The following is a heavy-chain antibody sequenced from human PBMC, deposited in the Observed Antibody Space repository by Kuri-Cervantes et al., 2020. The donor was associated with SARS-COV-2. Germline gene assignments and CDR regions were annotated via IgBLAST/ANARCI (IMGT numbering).Heavy chain of an antibody. CDR1: GFTFSSYW. J-gene: IGHJ4*02. CDR2: ISSSGSTI. Sequence: GESLKISCAASGFTFSSYWMHWVRQAPGKGLEWVSYISSSGSTIYYADSVKGRFTISRDNAKNSLYLQMNSLRAEDTAVYYCARVDPPLIDSSGLTGIDYWGQGTLVTGSS. CDR3: ARVDPPLIDSSGLTGIDY. V-gene: IGHV3-48*04. D-gene: IGHD6-19*01.